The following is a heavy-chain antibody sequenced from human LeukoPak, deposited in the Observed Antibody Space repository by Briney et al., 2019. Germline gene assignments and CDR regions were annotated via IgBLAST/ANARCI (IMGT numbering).Heavy chain of an antibody. CDR3: ARGGSSIGGFDY. D-gene: IGHD6-13*01. CDR1: GGSITSGDYY. V-gene: IGHV4-30-4*01. CDR2: SYYSGSA. Sequence: QTLSLTCTVSGGSITSGDYYWSWIRQPPGKGLEWIGYSYYSGSAYLNPSLKSRVTISVDTSKNHFSLKLTSVTAADTAVYYCARGGSSIGGFDYWGQGTLVTVSS. J-gene: IGHJ4*02.